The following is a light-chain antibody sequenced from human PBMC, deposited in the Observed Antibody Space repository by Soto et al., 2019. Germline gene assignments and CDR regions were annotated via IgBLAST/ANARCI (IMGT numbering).Light chain of an antibody. V-gene: IGKV1-5*03. J-gene: IGKJ1*01. Sequence: DIQITHSPSNLSASVGDRVTITCRASQTIDSWLAWYQQRPGKPPNLLIYKASTLASGVPSRFSGSGSGTEFTLTINSLQPDDFATYYCQQYHIYSGTFGQGTKVDI. CDR3: QQYHIYSGT. CDR2: KAS. CDR1: QTIDSW.